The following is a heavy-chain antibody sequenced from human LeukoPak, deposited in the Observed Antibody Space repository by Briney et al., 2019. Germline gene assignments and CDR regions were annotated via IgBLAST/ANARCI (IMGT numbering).Heavy chain of an antibody. CDR1: GFTFSSYT. V-gene: IGHV3-21*01. Sequence: GGSLRLSCAASGFTFSSYTMNWVRQAPGKGLEWVSSIDDDGSYIYYADSVKGRFTLSRDNAENSVHLQMISLRAEDTAVYYCATKYSAGWLFDYWGQGTLVTVSS. J-gene: IGHJ4*02. CDR3: ATKYSAGWLFDY. D-gene: IGHD5-12*01. CDR2: IDDDGSYI.